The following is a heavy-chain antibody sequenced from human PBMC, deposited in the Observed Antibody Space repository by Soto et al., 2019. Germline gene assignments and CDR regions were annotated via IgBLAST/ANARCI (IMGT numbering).Heavy chain of an antibody. D-gene: IGHD6-13*01. CDR1: GGTFSSYT. J-gene: IGHJ4*02. Sequence: QVQLVQSGAEVKKPGSSVKVSCNASGGTFSSYTISWVRQAPGQGLEWMGRIIPILGIANYAQKFQGRVTITADKSTSTAYMELSSLRSEDTAVYYCARGHQQLVRWGQGTLVTVSS. V-gene: IGHV1-69*02. CDR2: IIPILGIA. CDR3: ARGHQQLVR.